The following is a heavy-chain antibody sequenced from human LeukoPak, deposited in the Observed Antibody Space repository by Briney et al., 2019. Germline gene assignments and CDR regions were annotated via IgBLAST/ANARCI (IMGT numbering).Heavy chain of an antibody. V-gene: IGHV3-30*04. CDR2: ISYDGRNK. CDR1: GFTFSNYA. D-gene: IGHD3-16*01. Sequence: GGSLRLSCAASGFTFSNYAMHWVRQAPGKGLEWMSVISYDGRNKYFADSVKGRFTLSRDNSKNTLYLQMNNLRAEDTAVYYCVRDQGGAVSYWGQGTLVTVSS. CDR3: VRDQGGAVSY. J-gene: IGHJ4*02.